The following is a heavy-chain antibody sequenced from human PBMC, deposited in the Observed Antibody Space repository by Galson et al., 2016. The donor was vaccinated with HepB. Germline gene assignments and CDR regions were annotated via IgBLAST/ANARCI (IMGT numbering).Heavy chain of an antibody. CDR2: INAANGNT. V-gene: IGHV1-3*01. CDR1: GYTFTRYG. Sequence: SVKVSCKASGYTFTRYGIHWVRQAPGQRLEWMGWINAANGNTKYAQKFQDRVTITRDTSATTVYMDLGSLRSEDTAVYYCARRPIQGSGSYVPYYFDFWGQGTLVTVSS. J-gene: IGHJ4*02. D-gene: IGHD3-10*01. CDR3: ARRPIQGSGSYVPYYFDF.